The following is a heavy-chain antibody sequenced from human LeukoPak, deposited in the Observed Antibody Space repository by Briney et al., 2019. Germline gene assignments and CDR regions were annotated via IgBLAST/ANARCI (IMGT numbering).Heavy chain of an antibody. D-gene: IGHD6-25*01. CDR3: TKDVMTGFSSGWYFGS. Sequence: SGGSLRLSCAASGFTFRSFAMSWVRQAPGKGLEWVAVTSGDEDSTHYAESVRGRFIISTDNSKNSLNLQMNSLRAEDTAVYYCTKDVMTGFSSGWYFGSWGQGTQVTVSS. V-gene: IGHV3-23*01. CDR2: TSGDEDST. CDR1: GFTFRSFA. J-gene: IGHJ4*02.